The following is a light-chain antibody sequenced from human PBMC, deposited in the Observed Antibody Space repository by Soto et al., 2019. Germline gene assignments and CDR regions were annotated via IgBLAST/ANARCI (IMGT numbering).Light chain of an antibody. CDR2: DAS. V-gene: IGKV3-11*01. CDR1: QTVSSY. CDR3: QQRMNWPLT. J-gene: IGKJ5*01. Sequence: DIVLTQSPATLSLSPGERATLSCRASQTVSSYLLWYQQKPGQAPRLLIYDASNRAAGTPARFSGSGSETDFTLTISSLEPEDFAVYYCQQRMNWPLTFGQGTRLEIK.